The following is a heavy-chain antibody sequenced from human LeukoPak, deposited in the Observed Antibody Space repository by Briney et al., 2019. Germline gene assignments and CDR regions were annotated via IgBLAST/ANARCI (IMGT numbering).Heavy chain of an antibody. Sequence: SVKVSCKASGGTLSSYAISWVRPAPGQGLEWMGGIIPIFGTANYAQKFQGRVTMTTDTSTSTAYMELRSLRSDDTAVYYCARVPADYVWGSYRPYYFDYWGQGTLVTVSS. J-gene: IGHJ4*02. V-gene: IGHV1-69*05. D-gene: IGHD3-16*02. CDR2: IIPIFGTA. CDR1: GGTLSSYA. CDR3: ARVPADYVWGSYRPYYFDY.